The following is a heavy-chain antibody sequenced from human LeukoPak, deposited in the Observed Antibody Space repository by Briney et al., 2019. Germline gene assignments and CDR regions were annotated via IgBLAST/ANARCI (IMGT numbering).Heavy chain of an antibody. CDR2: IYTSGST. Sequence: PSETLSLTCTVSGGSISSGSYYWSWIRQPAGKGLEWIGRIYTSGSTNYKPSLKSRVTISVDTSKNQFSLKLSSVTAADTAVYYCASGYYYDSSGYYSFDYWGQGTLVTVSS. CDR3: ASGYYYDSSGYYSFDY. D-gene: IGHD3-22*01. CDR1: GGSISSGSYY. V-gene: IGHV4-61*02. J-gene: IGHJ4*02.